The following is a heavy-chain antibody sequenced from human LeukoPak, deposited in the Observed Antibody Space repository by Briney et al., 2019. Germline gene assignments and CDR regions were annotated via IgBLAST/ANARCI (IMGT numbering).Heavy chain of an antibody. D-gene: IGHD5-12*01. CDR3: AKDGAWLRFDD. CDR1: GFPFSSHG. CDR2: ISPGGPT. V-gene: IGHV3-23*01. Sequence: GGSLRLSCAGFGFPFSSHGMNWVRQAPGKGLEWVSGISPGGPTYYADSVKGRFTISRDDSKNTLYLQMKNLRAGDTAVYYCAKDGAWLRFDDWGQGILVTVSS. J-gene: IGHJ4*02.